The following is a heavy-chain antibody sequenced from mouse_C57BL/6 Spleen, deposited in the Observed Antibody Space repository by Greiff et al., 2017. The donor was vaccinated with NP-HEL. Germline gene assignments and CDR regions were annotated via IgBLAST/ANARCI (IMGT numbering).Heavy chain of an antibody. D-gene: IGHD1-1*01. CDR3: AILLRSAMDY. Sequence: EVKLVESGGGLVKPGGSLKLSCAASGFTFSDYGMHWVRQAPEKGLEWVAYISSGSSTIYYADTVKGRFTISRDNAKNTLFLQMTSLRSEDTAMYYCAILLRSAMDYWGQGTSVTVSS. CDR2: ISSGSSTI. V-gene: IGHV5-17*01. J-gene: IGHJ4*01. CDR1: GFTFSDYG.